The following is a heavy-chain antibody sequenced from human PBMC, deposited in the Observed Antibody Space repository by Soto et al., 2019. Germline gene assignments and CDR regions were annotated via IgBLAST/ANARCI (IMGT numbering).Heavy chain of an antibody. Sequence: SVKVSCKDSRGTFSSYSISWLRQAPGQGLEWMGGIIPIFGTANYAQKFQGRVTITADESTSTAYMELSSLRSEDTAVYYCARAPDQSYSSGWTRKAFDIWGQGTMVTVSS. J-gene: IGHJ3*02. D-gene: IGHD6-19*01. CDR3: ARAPDQSYSSGWTRKAFDI. CDR1: RGTFSSYS. V-gene: IGHV1-69*13. CDR2: IIPIFGTA.